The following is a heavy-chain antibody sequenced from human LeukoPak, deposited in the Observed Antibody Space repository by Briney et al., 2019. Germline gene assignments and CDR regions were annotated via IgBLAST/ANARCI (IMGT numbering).Heavy chain of an antibody. CDR1: GYTFTGYY. CDR3: ARGHYYDSSGLQH. D-gene: IGHD3-22*01. Sequence: ASVKVSCKASGYTFTGYYMHWVRQAPGQGLEWMGWMNPNSGNTGYAQKFQGRVTMTRNTSISTAYMELSSLRSEDTAVYYCARGHYYDSSGLQHWGQGTLVTVSS. CDR2: MNPNSGNT. J-gene: IGHJ1*01. V-gene: IGHV1-8*02.